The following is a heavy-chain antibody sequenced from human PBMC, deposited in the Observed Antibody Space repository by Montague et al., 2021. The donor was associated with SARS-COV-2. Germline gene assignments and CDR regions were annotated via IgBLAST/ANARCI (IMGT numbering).Heavy chain of an antibody. Sequence: SETLSLTCTVSAGSLSSRSHYWGWIRQPPGMGLQWIGSVDSAGSPYYSPSLKSRVTISLDTSKNQFSLKLSSVTAADTAVYYCARDEYNRYWYKYWGQGALVTVSS. CDR1: AGSLSSRSHY. CDR3: ARDEYNRYWYKY. D-gene: IGHD2-8*02. J-gene: IGHJ4*02. CDR2: VDSAGSP. V-gene: IGHV4-39*07.